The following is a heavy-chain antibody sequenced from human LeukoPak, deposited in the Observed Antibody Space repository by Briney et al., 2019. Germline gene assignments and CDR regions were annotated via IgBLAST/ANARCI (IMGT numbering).Heavy chain of an antibody. CDR2: ISHHVNVK. CDR3: EREGYYDSGSSPTFYFDY. D-gene: IGHD3-10*01. J-gene: IGHJ4*02. Sequence: PGGSLRLSCAASGFDFQNHVIHWVRQVPGKGLEWVAVISHHVNVKFYADSVKGRLTISRDNSAKTVYLQMNSLRTEDAAVYYCEREGYYDSGSSPTFYFDYWGQGTVVTVSS. CDR1: GFDFQNHV. V-gene: IGHV3-30-3*01.